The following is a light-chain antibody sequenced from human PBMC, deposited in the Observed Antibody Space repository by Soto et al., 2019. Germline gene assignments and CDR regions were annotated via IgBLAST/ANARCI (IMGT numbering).Light chain of an antibody. CDR3: QQYNNWHIT. CDR2: GAS. J-gene: IGKJ5*01. CDR1: QSVSSN. Sequence: EIVMTQSPATLSVSPGERATLSCRASQSVSSNLAWYQQKPGQAPRLLIYGASTRATGIPARFSGSGSGTDVTLTISSLQSEDFAVYYCQQYNNWHITFGQGTRLEIK. V-gene: IGKV3-15*01.